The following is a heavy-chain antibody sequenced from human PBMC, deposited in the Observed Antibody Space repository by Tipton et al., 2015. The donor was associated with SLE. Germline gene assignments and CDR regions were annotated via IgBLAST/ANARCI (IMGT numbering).Heavy chain of an antibody. CDR2: ISGNGDTI. V-gene: IGHV3-48*03. D-gene: IGHD3-3*01. CDR3: ARDQSGVTIFGVVIYWYFDL. J-gene: IGHJ2*01. Sequence: GSLRLSCVVSGFTFSSYEMNWVRQAPGKGLEWLSYISGNGDTIYYADSVKGRFTISRDTAKNSLYLGMNSLRAEDTAVYYCARDQSGVTIFGVVIYWYFDLWGRGTLVTVSS. CDR1: GFTFSSYE.